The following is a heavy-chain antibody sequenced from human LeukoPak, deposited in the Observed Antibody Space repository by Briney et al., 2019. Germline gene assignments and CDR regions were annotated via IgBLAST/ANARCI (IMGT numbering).Heavy chain of an antibody. CDR3: ARAGTNGDYWYFDL. CDR2: INHSGST. J-gene: IGHJ2*01. CDR1: AINVTTNY. V-gene: IGHV4-34*01. D-gene: IGHD2-8*01. Sequence: PGGSLRLSCAASAINVTTNYMTWIRQAPGKGLEWIGEINHSGSTNYNPSLKSRVTISVDTSKNQFSLKLSSVTAADTAVYYCARAGTNGDYWYFDLWGRGTLVTVSS.